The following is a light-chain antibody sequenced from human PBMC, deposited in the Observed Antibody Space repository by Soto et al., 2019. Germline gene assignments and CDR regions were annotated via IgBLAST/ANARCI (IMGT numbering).Light chain of an antibody. V-gene: IGKV3D-15*01. CDR3: QQYDDWPLT. J-gene: IGKJ5*01. CDR2: GAS. CDR1: QSVSGD. Sequence: ETVMTQSPATLSVSPGERATLSCRASQSVSGDLAWYQQKPGQAPRLLIYGASSRATGIPDRFSGSGSGTDFTLTISSLQSEDFAVYYCQQYDDWPLTFGQGTRLEIK.